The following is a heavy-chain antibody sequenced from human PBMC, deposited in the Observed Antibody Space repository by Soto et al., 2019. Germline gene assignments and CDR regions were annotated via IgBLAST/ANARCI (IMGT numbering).Heavy chain of an antibody. J-gene: IGHJ4*02. D-gene: IGHD6-19*01. CDR3: ATTYTSGWYAY. CDR1: GFTFSSYA. CDR2: ISSSGGST. Sequence: GGSLRLSCAASGFTFSSYAMSWVRQAPGRGLEWVSVISSSGGSTYYADSVKGRFTISRDNSKNTLYLQMNSLRAEDTAVYYWATTYTSGWYAYWGKGTLVTVSS. V-gene: IGHV3-23*01.